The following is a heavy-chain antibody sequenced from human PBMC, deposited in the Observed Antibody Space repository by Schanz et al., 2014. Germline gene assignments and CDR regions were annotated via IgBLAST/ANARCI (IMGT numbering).Heavy chain of an antibody. CDR2: IYSRGGT. CDR1: GFTVGNNY. J-gene: IGHJ4*02. V-gene: IGHV3-66*01. Sequence: EVQLEVSGGGLVQPGGSLRLSCEASGFTVGNNYMSWVRQPPGKGLECISIIYSRGGTFHADSVKGRFTISRDKSKNTLYLEMNSLRAEDTAVYYCASRSVYAPTGGQGILVTVSS. CDR3: ASRSVYAPT. D-gene: IGHD2-8*01.